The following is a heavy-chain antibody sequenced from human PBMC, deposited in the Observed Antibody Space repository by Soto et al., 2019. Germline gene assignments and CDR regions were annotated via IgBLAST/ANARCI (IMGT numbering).Heavy chain of an antibody. CDR1: GGSISSYY. Sequence: PSETLSLTCTVSGGSISSYYWSWIRQPPGKGLEWIGYIYYSGSTYYNPSLKSRVTISVDTSKNQFSLKLRSVTAADTAVYYCAISSGYADWFDPWGQGTLVIVSS. J-gene: IGHJ5*02. CDR2: IYYSGST. V-gene: IGHV4-59*12. D-gene: IGHD3-22*01. CDR3: AISSGYADWFDP.